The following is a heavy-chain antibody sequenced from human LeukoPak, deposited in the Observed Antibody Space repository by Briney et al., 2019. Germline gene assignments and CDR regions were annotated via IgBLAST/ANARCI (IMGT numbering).Heavy chain of an antibody. J-gene: IGHJ4*02. Sequence: GASVKVSCKASGYTFTSYYMHWVRQAPGQGLEWMGIINPSGGSTSYAQKFQGRVTMTRDTSTSTVYMEVSSLRSEDTAVYYCARVSRLRRHIVVVPAAMQDSEYDSSGQPLAYWGQGTLVTVSS. CDR3: ARVSRLRRHIVVVPAAMQDSEYDSSGQPLAY. CDR1: GYTFTSYY. D-gene: IGHD2-2*01. CDR2: INPSGGST. V-gene: IGHV1-46*01.